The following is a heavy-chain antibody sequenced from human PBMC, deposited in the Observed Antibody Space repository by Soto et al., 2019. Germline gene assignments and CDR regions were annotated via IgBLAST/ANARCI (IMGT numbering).Heavy chain of an antibody. D-gene: IGHD3-3*01. CDR2: ISGSGGSA. Sequence: GGSLRLSCAASGFTFSSYAMSWVRQAPGKGLEWVSGISGSGGSAYYADSMKGRFTISRDSSKNTLYLQMNSLRVEDTAVYYCAKMGDFWSGYYGPGAFDVWGQGTMVTVSS. V-gene: IGHV3-23*01. CDR1: GFTFSSYA. CDR3: AKMGDFWSGYYGPGAFDV. J-gene: IGHJ3*01.